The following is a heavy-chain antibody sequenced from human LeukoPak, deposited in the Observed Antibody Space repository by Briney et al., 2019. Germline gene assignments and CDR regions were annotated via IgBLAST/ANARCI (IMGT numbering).Heavy chain of an antibody. CDR3: AREAWGSYLRYFDY. CDR1: GLTFSSYE. CDR2: ISSSGSTI. J-gene: IGHJ4*02. V-gene: IGHV3-48*03. Sequence: GGSLRLSFAASGLTFSSYEINWVRQAPGKGLGWVSYISSSGSTIYYADSVKGRFTISRDNAKNSLYLQMNSLRAEDTAVYYCAREAWGSYLRYFDYWGQGTLVTVSS. D-gene: IGHD1-26*01.